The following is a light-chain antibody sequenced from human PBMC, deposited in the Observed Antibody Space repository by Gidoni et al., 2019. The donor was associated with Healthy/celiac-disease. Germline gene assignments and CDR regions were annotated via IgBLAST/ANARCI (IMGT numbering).Light chain of an antibody. Sequence: DIHLTEPASSLPASVGDRVTITCRASQSVSSYLYWYQQQPGKAPKLLIYAASSLQSGIPSRFSGSGSGTDFTLTISSLQPEDFASYYYHQSYSNPQMYTFXQXTKLEIK. CDR1: QSVSSY. V-gene: IGKV1-39*01. CDR2: AAS. CDR3: HQSYSNPQMYT. J-gene: IGKJ2*01.